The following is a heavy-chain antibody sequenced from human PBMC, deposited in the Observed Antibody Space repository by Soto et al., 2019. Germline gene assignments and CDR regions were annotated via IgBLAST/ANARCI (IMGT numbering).Heavy chain of an antibody. D-gene: IGHD6-13*01. CDR3: ARLALIAAADGMDV. CDR1: GYSISSGYY. J-gene: IGHJ6*02. Sequence: SETLSLTCAVSGYSISSGYYWGWIRQSPGKGLEWIGSIYHSGSTYYNPSLKSRVIISVDTSKNQFSLKLSSVTAADTAVYYCARLALIAAADGMDVWGQGTTVTVSS. CDR2: IYHSGST. V-gene: IGHV4-38-2*01.